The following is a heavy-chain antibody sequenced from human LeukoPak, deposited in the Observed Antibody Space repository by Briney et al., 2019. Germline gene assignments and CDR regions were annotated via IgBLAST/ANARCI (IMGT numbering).Heavy chain of an antibody. CDR2: ISYDGSNK. D-gene: IGHD1/OR15-1a*01. Sequence: GGSLRLSCAASGFTFSSYAMHWVRQAPGKGLEWVAVISYDGSNKYYADSVKGRFTISGDNSKNTLFLQMNSLRAEDTAVYYCAKGEQGVDYWGQGTLVTVSS. CDR1: GFTFSSYA. V-gene: IGHV3-30-3*01. J-gene: IGHJ4*02. CDR3: AKGEQGVDY.